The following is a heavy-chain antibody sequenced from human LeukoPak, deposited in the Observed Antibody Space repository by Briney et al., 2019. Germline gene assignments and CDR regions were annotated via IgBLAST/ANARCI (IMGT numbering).Heavy chain of an antibody. V-gene: IGHV4-61*02. J-gene: IGHJ4*02. Sequence: SETLSLTCTVSGGSISSGSYYWSWIRQPAGKGLEWIGRIYTSGSTNYNPSLKSRVTISVDTSKNQFSLKLSSVTAADTAMYYCAAPYYYGSGSYYPPFDYWGQGTLVTVSS. D-gene: IGHD3-10*01. CDR2: IYTSGST. CDR1: GGSISSGSYY. CDR3: AAPYYYGSGSYYPPFDY.